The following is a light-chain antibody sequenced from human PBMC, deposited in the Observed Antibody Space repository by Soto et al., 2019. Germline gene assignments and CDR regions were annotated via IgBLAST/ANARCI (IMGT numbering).Light chain of an antibody. CDR1: QSLVYSDGNTY. V-gene: IGKV2-30*01. Sequence: DVVMTQSPLSLPVTLGQPASISCRSSQSLVYSDGNTYLNWFHQRPGQSPRRLIFKVSNRDSGVPDRFSGSGSGTDFTLKISRVEADDVWVYYCMEGTYWPRLTFRGGTKVEIK. CDR2: KVS. J-gene: IGKJ4*01. CDR3: MEGTYWPRLT.